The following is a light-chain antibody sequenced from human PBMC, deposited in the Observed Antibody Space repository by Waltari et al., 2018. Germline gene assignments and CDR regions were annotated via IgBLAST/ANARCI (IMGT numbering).Light chain of an antibody. J-gene: IGKJ1*01. CDR2: WAS. CDR1: QSVFYRSDNKNY. CDR3: QQYYRSRT. Sequence: DIVMTQSPDPLAVSLCERATIDCKSSQSVFYRSDNKNYLAWYQHKPGQPPKLLFYWASTRESGVPDRFSASGSGTDFTLTINNLQAEDVAVYYCQQYYRSRTFGQGTKVEIK. V-gene: IGKV4-1*01.